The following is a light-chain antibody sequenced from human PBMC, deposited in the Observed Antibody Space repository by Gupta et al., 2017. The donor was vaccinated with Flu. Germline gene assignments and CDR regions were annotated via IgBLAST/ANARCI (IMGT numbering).Light chain of an antibody. CDR1: SSNIGSNT. CDR3: ASWDDSRNGGV. Sequence: VTISCSGSSSNIGSNTVNWYQQLPRTAPKLLIYTNNQRPSGVPDRFSGSKYDTSAALAISGLQAEDEADYYCASWDDSRNGGVFGGGTKLTVL. V-gene: IGLV1-44*01. CDR2: TNN. J-gene: IGLJ3*02.